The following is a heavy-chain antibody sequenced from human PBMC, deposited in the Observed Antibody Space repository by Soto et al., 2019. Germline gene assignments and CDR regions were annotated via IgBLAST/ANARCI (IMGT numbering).Heavy chain of an antibody. Sequence: ANYAQKFQARVTLNADESTSTAYMELSSLRSEDTAVYYCASAFHIRSSWDVEHAWGQGTLVTVSS. CDR3: ASAFHIRSSWDVEHA. D-gene: IGHD6-13*01. CDR2: A. V-gene: IGHV1-69*01. J-gene: IGHJ5*02.